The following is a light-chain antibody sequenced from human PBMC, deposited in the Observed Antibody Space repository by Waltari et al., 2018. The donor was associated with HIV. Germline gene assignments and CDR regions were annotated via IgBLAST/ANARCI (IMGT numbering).Light chain of an antibody. CDR2: EFT. J-gene: IGLJ2*01. V-gene: IGLV2-8*01. Sequence: QSALTQPPSASGSPGQSVTISCPGPISDVDRYAYVSWYQHHPGKAPQLIIYEFTKRPSGVPDRFSGSKSDYTASLTVSGLQAEDEADYYCTSYTGSTNLLFGGGTKLTVL. CDR3: TSYTGSTNLL. CDR1: ISDVDRYAY.